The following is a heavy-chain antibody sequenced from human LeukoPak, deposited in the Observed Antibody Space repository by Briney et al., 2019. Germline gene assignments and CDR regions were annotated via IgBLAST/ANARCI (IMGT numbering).Heavy chain of an antibody. V-gene: IGHV3-30-3*01. Sequence: GGSLRLSCAASGFTFSSYAMHWVRQAPGKGLEWVAVISYDGSNKYYADSVKGRFTISRDNSKNTLYLQMNSLRAEDTAEYYCARVIGLEVGATDYWGQGTLVTVSS. CDR2: ISYDGSNK. CDR3: ARVIGLEVGATDY. CDR1: GFTFSSYA. D-gene: IGHD1-26*01. J-gene: IGHJ4*02.